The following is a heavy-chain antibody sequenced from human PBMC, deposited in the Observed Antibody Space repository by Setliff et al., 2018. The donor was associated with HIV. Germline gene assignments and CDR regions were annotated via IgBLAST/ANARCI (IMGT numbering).Heavy chain of an antibody. Sequence: GASVKVSCKASGDNFNSHSISWVRQAPGQGLEWMGGIIPIFGTPNYAQKFKGGLTITADESTSTVYMELSSLRSEDTAVYYCARDSRDIVVVIAPEPEPYYYYGMDVWGEGTTGTVS. CDR1: GDNFNSHS. CDR2: IIPIFGTP. J-gene: IGHJ6*02. D-gene: IGHD2-15*01. V-gene: IGHV1-69*13. CDR3: ARDSRDIVVVIAPEPEPYYYYGMDV.